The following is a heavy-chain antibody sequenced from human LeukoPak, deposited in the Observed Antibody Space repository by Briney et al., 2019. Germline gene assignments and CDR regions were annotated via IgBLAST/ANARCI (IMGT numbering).Heavy chain of an antibody. J-gene: IGHJ5*02. D-gene: IGHD2-2*01. V-gene: IGHV4-34*01. CDR2: INARGDT. CDR3: ARGQVPAARGYNWFDP. Sequence: PSETLSLTCAVYGWSFSDYYWNWIRQLPGKGLEWIGEINARGDTSYDPSLKSRVTISVDTSKKQFSLRLTSMIAADTALYYCARGQVPAARGYNWFDPWGQGTLVTVSS. CDR1: GWSFSDYY.